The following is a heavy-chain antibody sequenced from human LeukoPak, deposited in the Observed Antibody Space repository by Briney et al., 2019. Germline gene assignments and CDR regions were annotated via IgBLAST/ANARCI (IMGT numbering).Heavy chain of an antibody. D-gene: IGHD2-2*01. CDR3: ARDGVAPGIYFDY. J-gene: IGHJ4*02. V-gene: IGHV3-7*04. CDR1: GFTFNSHW. CDR2: IDQDGSEK. Sequence: QPGGSLRVSCAASGFTFNSHWMSWVRQAPGKGLEWVANIDQDGSEKYYVDSAKGRFTISRDNAKNSLYLQMNSLRAEDTAVYYCARDGVAPGIYFDYWGQGTLVTVSS.